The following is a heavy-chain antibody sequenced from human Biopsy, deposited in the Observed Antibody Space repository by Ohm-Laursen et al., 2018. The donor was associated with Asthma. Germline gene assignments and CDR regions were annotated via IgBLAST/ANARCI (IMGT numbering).Heavy chain of an antibody. Sequence: GSLRLSCTASGFTFSTSWMTWVRQAPGKGLEWVADIKEDGSEKKYVDSVKGRFTISRDNGKNSLYLQMNSLRAEDTAVYYCAKSADYYDSTDYLDFWGRGTLVTVSS. CDR2: IKEDGSEK. CDR1: GFTFSTSW. V-gene: IGHV3-7*05. D-gene: IGHD3-22*01. J-gene: IGHJ4*01. CDR3: AKSADYYDSTDYLDF.